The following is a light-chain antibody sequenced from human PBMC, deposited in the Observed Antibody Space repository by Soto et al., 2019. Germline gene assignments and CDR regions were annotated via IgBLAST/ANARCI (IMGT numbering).Light chain of an antibody. CDR2: GAS. V-gene: IGKV3-20*01. CDR1: QSVSSSY. Sequence: ALTQFPGTLSSSPGERATLSCRASQSVSSSYLAWYQQKPGQAPRLLIYGASSRATGIPDRFGGSGSGTDFTLTINRLEPEDFAVYFCQQYGDSPWTFGQGTKVEI. J-gene: IGKJ1*01. CDR3: QQYGDSPWT.